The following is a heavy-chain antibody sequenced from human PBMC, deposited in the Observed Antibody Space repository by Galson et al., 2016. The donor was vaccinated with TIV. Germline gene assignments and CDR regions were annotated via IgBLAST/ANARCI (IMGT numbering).Heavy chain of an antibody. J-gene: IGHJ3*01. CDR2: ISSGSSYI. D-gene: IGHD3-22*01. Sequence: SLRLSCAASGFSFSLSSMNWVRQAPGRGLEWVSSISSGSSYIYYADSVKGRFTISRDNAKNSLYLQMNSLRAADTAVYYCARTYYYDSSAYSFDAFDVWGQGTMVTVSS. CDR3: ARTYYYDSSAYSFDAFDV. CDR1: GFSFSLSS. V-gene: IGHV3-21*01.